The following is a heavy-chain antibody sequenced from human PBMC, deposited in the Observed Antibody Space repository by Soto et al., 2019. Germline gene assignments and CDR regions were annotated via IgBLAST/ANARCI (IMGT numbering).Heavy chain of an antibody. CDR1: GYTFTDYH. V-gene: IGHV1-2*02. Sequence: GASVKVCCKASGYTFTDYHIHWVRQAPGQGLEFMGWINANNGGAGSAQQFQGRVTVTRDTSITTVYMELSNLRSDDTAVYYCAREGGSETLQPSYNWFDTWGQGTLVTVSS. CDR3: AREGGSETLQPSYNWFDT. CDR2: INANNGGA. J-gene: IGHJ5*02. D-gene: IGHD6-25*01.